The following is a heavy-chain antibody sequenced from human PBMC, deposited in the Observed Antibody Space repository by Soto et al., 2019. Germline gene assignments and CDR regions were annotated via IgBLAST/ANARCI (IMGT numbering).Heavy chain of an antibody. Sequence: QVQLQESGPGLVKPSQTLSLTCTVSGGSISSGGYYWSWIRQHPGKGLEWIGYIYYSGSTYYNPPLKSRVNISVDTSKIQFSLKLSSVTAADTAVYYCALLRYFDWLTPFDYWGQGTLVTVSS. J-gene: IGHJ4*02. V-gene: IGHV4-31*03. D-gene: IGHD3-9*01. CDR1: GGSISSGGYY. CDR2: IYYSGST. CDR3: ALLRYFDWLTPFDY.